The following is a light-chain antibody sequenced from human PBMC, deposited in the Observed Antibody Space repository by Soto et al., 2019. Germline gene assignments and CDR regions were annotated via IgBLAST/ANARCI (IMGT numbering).Light chain of an antibody. V-gene: IGKV1-9*01. Sequence: DIQLTQSPSFLSASVGDRVTITCRASEGISSDLVWYQQKPGKAPNLLIYAASTLQSGVSSRFSGRGSGTEFTLTFSSWQPEDFSTDYCQRRSTYPRAFGQGTTVEIK. CDR3: QRRSTYPRA. J-gene: IGKJ1*01. CDR1: EGISSD. CDR2: AAS.